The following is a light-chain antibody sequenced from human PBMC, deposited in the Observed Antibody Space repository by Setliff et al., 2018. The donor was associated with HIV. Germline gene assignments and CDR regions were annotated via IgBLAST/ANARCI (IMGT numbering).Light chain of an antibody. CDR2: DDS. CDR3: QVWDSSSDHVV. V-gene: IGLV3-21*03. Sequence: SYELTQPPSVSLAPGKTARITCGGNNIGRKSVHWYQQKPGQAPVLVVCDDSDRPSGIPERFSGSISGNTAALTIRRVEAGDEADYYCQVWDSSSDHVVFGGGTKGTV. J-gene: IGLJ2*01. CDR1: NIGRKS.